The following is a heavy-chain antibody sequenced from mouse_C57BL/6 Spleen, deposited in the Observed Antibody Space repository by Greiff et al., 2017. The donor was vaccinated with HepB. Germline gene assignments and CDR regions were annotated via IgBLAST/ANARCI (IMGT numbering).Heavy chain of an antibody. D-gene: IGHD2-4*01. CDR3: ARHYDYDGIMDY. J-gene: IGHJ4*01. CDR1: GFTFSSYT. V-gene: IGHV5-9*01. Sequence: EVQLVESGGGLVKPGGSLKLSCAASGFTFSSYTMSWVRQTPEKRLEWVATISGGGGNTYYPDSVKGRFTISRDNAKNTLYLQMSSLRSEDTALYYCARHYDYDGIMDYWGQGTSVTVSS. CDR2: ISGGGGNT.